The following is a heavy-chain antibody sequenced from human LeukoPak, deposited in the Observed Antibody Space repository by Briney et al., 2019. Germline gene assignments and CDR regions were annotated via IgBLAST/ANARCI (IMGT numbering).Heavy chain of an antibody. CDR2: VYWGITT. CDR3: ARDQYSYAHAAH. Sequence: GGSLRLSCAASGLTVSNNYMSWVRQAPGKGLEWVAVVYWGITTFYAVSVKGRFIISKDNSKNTVYLQMNSLRDEDTAVYYCARDQYSYAHAAHWGQGTLVTVSS. J-gene: IGHJ4*02. V-gene: IGHV3-53*01. D-gene: IGHD5-18*01. CDR1: GLTVSNNY.